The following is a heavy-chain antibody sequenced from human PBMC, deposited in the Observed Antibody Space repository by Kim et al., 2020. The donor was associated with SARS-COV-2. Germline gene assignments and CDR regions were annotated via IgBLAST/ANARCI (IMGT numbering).Heavy chain of an antibody. J-gene: IGHJ4*02. V-gene: IGHV3-48*02. D-gene: IGHD6-13*01. Sequence: YADSVKGRFTISRDNAKNSLYLQMNSLRDEDTAVYYCARLYSSSWYEVEYWGQGTLVTVSS. CDR3: ARLYSSSWYEVEY.